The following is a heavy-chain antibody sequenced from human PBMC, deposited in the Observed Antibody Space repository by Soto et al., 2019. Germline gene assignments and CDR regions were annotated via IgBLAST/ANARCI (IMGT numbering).Heavy chain of an antibody. V-gene: IGHV4-39*01. Sequence: SETLSLTCTVSGGSISSSSYYWGWISQPPGKGLEWIGSISSSGGTYDNPSLESRVTISVDMSKNQFSLKLSSVTAADTAVYYCARHDVSYHGPGWFDPWGQGTLVTVSS. CDR1: GGSISSSSYY. D-gene: IGHD1-26*01. CDR2: ISSSGGT. CDR3: ARHDVSYHGPGWFDP. J-gene: IGHJ5*02.